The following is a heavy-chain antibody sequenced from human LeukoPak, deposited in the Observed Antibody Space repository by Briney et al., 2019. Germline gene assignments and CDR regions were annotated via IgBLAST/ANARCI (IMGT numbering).Heavy chain of an antibody. CDR1: GYTFTAYG. J-gene: IGHJ4*02. D-gene: IGHD3-10*01. CDR2: ISAYNSAYNGNT. CDR3: AREYGSGRYPGIDY. Sequence: GASVKVSCKASGYTFTAYGISWVRQAPGQGREWMGWISAYNSAYNGNTDYAQKLQGTVTMATATSTTTGYMGRRSLRSDDAAVYCCAREYGSGRYPGIDYWGQGALVTVSS. V-gene: IGHV1-18*01.